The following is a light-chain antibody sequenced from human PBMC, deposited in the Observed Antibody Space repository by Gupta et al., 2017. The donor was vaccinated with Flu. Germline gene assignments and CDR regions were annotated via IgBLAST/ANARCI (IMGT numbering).Light chain of an antibody. J-gene: IGKJ1*01. CDR3: QQRSNWPWT. CDR1: QSVSSS. CDR2: DAS. Sequence: PVTLTSSPGERATLSCRASQSVSSSLAWYLQKPGQAPRLLIYDASNRATGIPARFSGSGSGTDFTLTISSLEPADFAVYYCQQRSNWPWTFGQGTKVEIK. V-gene: IGKV3-11*01.